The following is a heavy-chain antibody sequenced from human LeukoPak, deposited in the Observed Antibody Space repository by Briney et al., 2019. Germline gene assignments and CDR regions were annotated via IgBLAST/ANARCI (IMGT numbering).Heavy chain of an antibody. CDR1: GFTFSSYA. D-gene: IGHD3-9*01. CDR2: ISGSGGST. J-gene: IGHJ4*02. V-gene: IGHV3-23*01. Sequence: GGSLRLSCAASGFTFSSYAMSWVRQAPGKGLEWVSAISGSGGSTYYADSVKGRFTISRDNSKNTLYLQLNSLRAEDTAVYYCATNRYYDILTGYYHWGQGTLVTVSS. CDR3: ATNRYYDILTGYYH.